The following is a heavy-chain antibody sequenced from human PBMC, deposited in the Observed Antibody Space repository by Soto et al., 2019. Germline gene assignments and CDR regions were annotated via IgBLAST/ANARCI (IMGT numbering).Heavy chain of an antibody. D-gene: IGHD1-1*01. J-gene: IGHJ4*02. CDR3: ARGLTLGTFDY. CDR2: INPSGGST. Sequence: ASVKVSCKASGYTFTSYYMHWVRQALGQGLEWMGIINPSGGSTSYAQKFQGRVTMTRDTSTNTVYMELSSLRSEDTAVYYCARGLTLGTFDYWGQGSLVTVSS. V-gene: IGHV1-46*01. CDR1: GYTFTSYY.